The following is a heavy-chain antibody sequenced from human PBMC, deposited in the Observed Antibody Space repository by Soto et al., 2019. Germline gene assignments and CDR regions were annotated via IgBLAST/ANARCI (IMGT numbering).Heavy chain of an antibody. CDR3: ARGSAYSDYDLEY. CDR2: IKKDESEI. D-gene: IGHD4-17*01. Sequence: EVQLVESGGGLVQPGGSLRLSCAASGFIFSDSSMTWVRRAPGKGLEWVATIKKDESEIYYVDSVKGRFTISRDKSTNTLYLHMNSLRAEDTAVYYCARGSAYSDYDLEYWGQGTLVTVSS. V-gene: IGHV3-7*03. CDR1: GFIFSDSS. J-gene: IGHJ4*02.